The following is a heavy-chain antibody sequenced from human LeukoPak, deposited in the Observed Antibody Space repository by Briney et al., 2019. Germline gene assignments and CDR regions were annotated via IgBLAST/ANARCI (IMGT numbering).Heavy chain of an antibody. CDR1: GGSISSSSYY. Sequence: PSETLSLTCTVSGGSISSSSYYWGWIRQPPGKGLEWIGSIYYSGSTYYNPSLKSRVTISVDTSKNQFSLKLSSVTAADTAVYYCARRGSYCSSTSCSGHFDYWGQGTLVTVSS. CDR3: ARRGSYCSSTSCSGHFDY. D-gene: IGHD2-2*01. J-gene: IGHJ4*02. V-gene: IGHV4-39*01. CDR2: IYYSGST.